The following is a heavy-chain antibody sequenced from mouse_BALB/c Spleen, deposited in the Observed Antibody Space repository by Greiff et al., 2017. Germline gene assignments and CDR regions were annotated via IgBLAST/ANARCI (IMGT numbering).Heavy chain of an antibody. Sequence: EVKLMESGGGLVQPGGSLKLSCAASGFTFSSYGMSWVRQTPDKRLELVATINSNGGSTYYPDSVKGRFTISRDNAKNTLYLQMSSLKSEDTAMYYCAQRYDEGRYYYAMDYWGQGTSVTVSS. V-gene: IGHV5-6-3*01. CDR1: GFTFSSYG. CDR2: INSNGGST. D-gene: IGHD2-14*01. J-gene: IGHJ4*01. CDR3: AQRYDEGRYYYAMDY.